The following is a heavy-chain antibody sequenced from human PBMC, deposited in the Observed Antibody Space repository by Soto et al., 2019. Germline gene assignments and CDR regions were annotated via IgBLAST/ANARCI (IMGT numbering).Heavy chain of an antibody. CDR3: ARVPNSGSYFGYFGY. V-gene: IGHV1-18*01. J-gene: IGHJ4*02. CDR1: GYTFTSYG. CDR2: ISAYNGNT. Sequence: VKVSCKASGYTFTSYGISWVRQAPGQGLEWMGWISAYNGNTNYAQKLQGRVTMTTDTSTSTAYMELRSLRSDDTAVYYCARVPNSGSYFGYFGYWGQGTLVTVSS. D-gene: IGHD1-26*01.